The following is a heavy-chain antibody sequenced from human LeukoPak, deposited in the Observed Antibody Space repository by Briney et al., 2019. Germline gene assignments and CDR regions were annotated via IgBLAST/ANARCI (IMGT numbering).Heavy chain of an antibody. CDR2: INHSGST. V-gene: IGHV4-34*01. CDR1: GGSFSGYY. D-gene: IGHD6-13*01. J-gene: IGHJ5*02. Sequence: SETLSLTCAVYGGSFSGYYWSWIRQPPGKGLEWIGEINHSGSTNYNPSLKSRVTISVDTSKNQFSPKLSSVTAADTAVYYCARRTPAAAGTSWFDPWGQGTLVTVSS. CDR3: ARRTPAAAGTSWFDP.